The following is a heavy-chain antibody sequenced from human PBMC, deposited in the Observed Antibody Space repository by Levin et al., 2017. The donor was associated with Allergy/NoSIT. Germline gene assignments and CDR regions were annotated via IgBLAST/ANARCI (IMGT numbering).Heavy chain of an antibody. J-gene: IGHJ4*02. CDR2: LDHSGST. CDR1: GGSISSYI. V-gene: IGHV4-59*01. D-gene: IGHD5-18*01. CDR3: ASGHSYGYYDY. Sequence: TSETLSLTCTVSGGSISSYIWSWIRKPPGKGLEWIGYLDHSGSTNYNPSLKSRVTISVDTSKNQFSLKLSSVTAADTGVYYCASGHSYGYYDYWGQGTLVTVSS.